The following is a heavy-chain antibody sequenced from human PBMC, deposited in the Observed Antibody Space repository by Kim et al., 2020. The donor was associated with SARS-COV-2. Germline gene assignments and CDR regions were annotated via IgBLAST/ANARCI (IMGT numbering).Heavy chain of an antibody. CDR3: ARVVSGCSGGSCPQRYYYYGMDV. D-gene: IGHD2-15*01. Sequence: SETLSLTCTVSGGSISSYYWSWIRQPPGKGLEWIGYIYYSGSTNYNPSLKSRVTISVDTSKNQFSLKLSSVTAADTAVYYCARVVSGCSGGSCPQRYYYYGMDVWGQGTTVTVSS. J-gene: IGHJ6*02. CDR1: GGSISSYY. V-gene: IGHV4-59*13. CDR2: IYYSGST.